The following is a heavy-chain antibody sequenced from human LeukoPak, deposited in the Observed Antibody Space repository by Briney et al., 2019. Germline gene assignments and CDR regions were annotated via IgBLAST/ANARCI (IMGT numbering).Heavy chain of an antibody. CDR3: AKDPNYYDSSGHFDY. J-gene: IGHJ4*02. Sequence: GGSLRLSCAASGFTFDDYAMHWVRQAPGKGLDWVSGISWDSGSIGYADSVKGRFTISRDNAKNSLYLQMNSLRAEDTALYYCAKDPNYYDSSGHFDYWGQGTLVTVSS. D-gene: IGHD3-22*01. CDR1: GFTFDDYA. V-gene: IGHV3-9*01. CDR2: ISWDSGSI.